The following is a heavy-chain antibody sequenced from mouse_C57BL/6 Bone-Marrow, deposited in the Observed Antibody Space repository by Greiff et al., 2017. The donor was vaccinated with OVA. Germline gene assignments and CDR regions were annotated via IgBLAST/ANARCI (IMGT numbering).Heavy chain of an antibody. CDR3: ARDNGDWDVDV. Sequence: DVKLVESGGGLVQSGRSLRLSCATSGFTFSDFYMEWVRQAPGQGLEWIAASRNKANDYTSEYSAPVKGRFIVSRDTSQSNLYLQMNGLRAEDTAVDDCARDNGDWDVDVWGTGTAVTVSA. CDR1: GFTFSDFY. CDR2: SRNKANDYTS. V-gene: IGHV7-1*01. J-gene: IGHJ1*03.